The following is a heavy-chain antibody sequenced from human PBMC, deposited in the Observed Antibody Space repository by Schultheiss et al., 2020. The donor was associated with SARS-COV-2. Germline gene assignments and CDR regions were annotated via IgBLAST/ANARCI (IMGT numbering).Heavy chain of an antibody. Sequence: GSLRLSCAVYGGSFSGYYWSWIRQPPGKGLEWIGEINHSGSTNYNPSLKSRVTISVDTSKSQFSLKLSSVTAADTAVYYCVRGTSVTTYGRSYYFDYWGQGTLVTVSS. CDR1: GGSFSGYY. V-gene: IGHV4-34*01. CDR2: INHSGST. J-gene: IGHJ4*02. CDR3: VRGTSVTTYGRSYYFDY. D-gene: IGHD1-1*01.